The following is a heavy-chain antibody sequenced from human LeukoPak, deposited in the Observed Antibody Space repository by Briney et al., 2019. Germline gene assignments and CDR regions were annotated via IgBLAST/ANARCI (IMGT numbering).Heavy chain of an antibody. CDR2: IKFDGNEK. D-gene: IGHD5-18*01. V-gene: IGHV3-7*01. CDR3: AARRRGYSYGWEDY. J-gene: IGHJ4*02. Sequence: PGGSLRLSCAASGFTFSRYWLSWVRQAPGKGLEWVANIKFDGNEKYYVDSVKGRFTISRDNSKNTLYLQMNSLRAEDTAVYYCAARRRGYSYGWEDYWGQGTLVTVSS. CDR1: GFTFSRYW.